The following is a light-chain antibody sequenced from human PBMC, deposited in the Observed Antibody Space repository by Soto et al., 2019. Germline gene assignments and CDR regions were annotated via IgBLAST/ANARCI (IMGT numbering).Light chain of an antibody. Sequence: EIVMTQSPATLSVSPGERVTLSCRASQSVNSNLAWYQQKPGQTPKLLIYVASTSATGIPARFSDSGSGTEFTRNISSLQSEDFAIYYCQQYNAWPLTFGGGTKVEFK. CDR1: QSVNSN. CDR3: QQYNAWPLT. CDR2: VAS. J-gene: IGKJ4*01. V-gene: IGKV3-15*01.